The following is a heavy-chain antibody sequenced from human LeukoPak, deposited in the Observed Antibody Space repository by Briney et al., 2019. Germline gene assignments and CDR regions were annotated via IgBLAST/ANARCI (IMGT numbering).Heavy chain of an antibody. J-gene: IGHJ3*02. V-gene: IGHV1-69*05. Sequence: EASVKVSCKASGGTFSSYAISWVRQAPGQGLEWMGGIIPIFGTANYAQKFQGRVTITTDESTSTAYMELSSLRSEDTAVYYCARDGRSAFDIWGQGTMVTVSS. CDR1: GGTFSSYA. CDR3: ARDGRSAFDI. CDR2: IIPIFGTA. D-gene: IGHD1-26*01.